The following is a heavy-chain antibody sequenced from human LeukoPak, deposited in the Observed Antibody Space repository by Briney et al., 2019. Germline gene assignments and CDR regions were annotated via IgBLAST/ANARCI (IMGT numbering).Heavy chain of an antibody. V-gene: IGHV3-30*18. D-gene: IGHD6-13*01. J-gene: IGHJ4*02. CDR3: AKDPVGYYSSSWYPPDY. CDR2: ISYDGSNK. CDR1: GFTFSSYG. Sequence: GRSLRLSCAASGFTFSSYGMHWVRQAPGKGLEWVAVISYDGSNKYYADSVKGRFTISRDNSKNTLYLQMNSLRAEDTAVYYCAKDPVGYYSSSWYPPDYWGQGTLVTVPS.